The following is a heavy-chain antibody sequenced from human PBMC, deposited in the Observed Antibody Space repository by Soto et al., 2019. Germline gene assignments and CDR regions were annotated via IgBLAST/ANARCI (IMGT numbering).Heavy chain of an antibody. D-gene: IGHD3-22*01. Sequence: SCAASGFTFSSYGMHWVRQAPGKGLEWVAVISYDGSNKYYADSVKGRFTISRDNSKNTLYLQMNSLRPEDTAVYYCSRGTYYPQSSGLHADYWGPGTVVTVSS. CDR1: GFTFSSYG. CDR3: SRGTYYPQSSGLHADY. V-gene: IGHV3-30*03. CDR2: ISYDGSNK. J-gene: IGHJ4*02.